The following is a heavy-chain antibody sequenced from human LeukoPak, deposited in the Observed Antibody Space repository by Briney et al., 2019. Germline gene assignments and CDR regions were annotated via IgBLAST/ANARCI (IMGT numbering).Heavy chain of an antibody. Sequence: GGSLRLSCAASGFTFSSYAMSWVRQAPGKGLEWVSAISGSGGSTYYADSVKGRFTISRDNSKNTLYLQMNSLRAEDTAVYYCAKDCQVITFGGVIVRGAFDIWGQGTMVTVSS. V-gene: IGHV3-23*01. D-gene: IGHD3-16*02. CDR2: ISGSGGST. CDR3: AKDCQVITFGGVIVRGAFDI. CDR1: GFTFSSYA. J-gene: IGHJ3*02.